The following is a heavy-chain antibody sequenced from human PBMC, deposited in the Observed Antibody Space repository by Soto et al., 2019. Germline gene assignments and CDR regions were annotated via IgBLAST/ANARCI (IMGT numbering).Heavy chain of an antibody. J-gene: IGHJ3*02. D-gene: IGHD6-13*01. CDR3: ATQLGFSSNWYVVAFDI. Sequence: QLQLQESGPGLVKPSETLSLTCTVSGGSISSSSYYWGWIRQPPGKGLEWIGSIYYSGSTYYNPSLKRRVTISVDTSKNQFSQKLSSVTAADTAVYYCATQLGFSSNWYVVAFDIWGQGTMVTVSS. CDR2: IYYSGST. CDR1: GGSISSSSYY. V-gene: IGHV4-39*01.